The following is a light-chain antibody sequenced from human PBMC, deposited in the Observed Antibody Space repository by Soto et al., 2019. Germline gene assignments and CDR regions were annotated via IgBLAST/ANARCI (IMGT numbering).Light chain of an antibody. CDR3: AAWDDSLNGVV. J-gene: IGLJ2*01. Sequence: QPVLTQPPSASGTPGQRVTISCSGSSSNIGSNIVNWYQQLPGTAPKLLIYSNTQRPSGVPDRFSGSKSGTSASLAISGLQSEDEADYYCAAWDDSLNGVVFGGGTQLTVL. CDR2: SNT. V-gene: IGLV1-44*01. CDR1: SSNIGSNI.